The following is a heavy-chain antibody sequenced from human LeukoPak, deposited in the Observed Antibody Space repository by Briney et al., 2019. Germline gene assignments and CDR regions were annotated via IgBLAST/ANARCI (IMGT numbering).Heavy chain of an antibody. J-gene: IGHJ5*02. CDR2: IYYSGGT. Sequence: SETLSLTCTVSGGSISSYYWSWIRQPPGKGLEWIGYIYYSGGTNYNPSLKSRVTISVDTSKNQFSLKLSSVTAADTAVYYCARVAPDYYGSGSYYVYWFDPWGQGTLDTVSS. D-gene: IGHD3-10*01. CDR3: ARVAPDYYGSGSYYVYWFDP. V-gene: IGHV4-59*01. CDR1: GGSISSYY.